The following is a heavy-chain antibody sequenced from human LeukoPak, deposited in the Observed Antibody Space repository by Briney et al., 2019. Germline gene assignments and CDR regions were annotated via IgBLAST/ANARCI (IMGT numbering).Heavy chain of an antibody. CDR3: AQKRGGYTPFDY. V-gene: IGHV3-23*01. CDR2: ISGSGDSA. CDR1: GFTFNHYG. D-gene: IGHD5-12*01. Sequence: GGSLRLSCVASGFTFNHYGMNWVRQAPGKGLEWVSIISGSGDSAFYADSMKGRFTISRDNSKNTLYLQMNSLRAEDTAIYYCAQKRGGYTPFDYWGQGTLVTVSS. J-gene: IGHJ4*02.